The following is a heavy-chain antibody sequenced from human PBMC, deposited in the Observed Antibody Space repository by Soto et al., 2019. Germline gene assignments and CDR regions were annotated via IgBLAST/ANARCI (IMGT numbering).Heavy chain of an antibody. V-gene: IGHV4-4*07. Sequence: SDTLALSCTVSGGSIRIYYGSWIRQHAGKGLEWIGRIYTSGSTNYNPSLKSRVTMSVDTSKNQFSLKLSSVTAADTAVYYCAREANGDYVGGYYYYGMDVWGQGTTVTVSS. CDR1: GGSIRIYY. CDR3: AREANGDYVGGYYYYGMDV. D-gene: IGHD4-17*01. CDR2: IYTSGST. J-gene: IGHJ6*02.